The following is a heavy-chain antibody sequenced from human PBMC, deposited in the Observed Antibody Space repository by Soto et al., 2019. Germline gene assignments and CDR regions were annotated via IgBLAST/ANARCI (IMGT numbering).Heavy chain of an antibody. D-gene: IGHD2-2*01. V-gene: IGHV4-59*08. CDR1: GGSISSYY. CDR3: ARHRYCSSTSYYGSWYFDY. CDR2: IYYSGST. J-gene: IGHJ4*02. Sequence: SETLSLTCTASGGSISSYYWSWIRQPPGKGLEWIGYIYYSGSTNYNPSLKSRVTISVDTSKNQFSLKLSSVTAADTAVYYCARHRYCSSTSYYGSWYFDYWGQGTLVTVSS.